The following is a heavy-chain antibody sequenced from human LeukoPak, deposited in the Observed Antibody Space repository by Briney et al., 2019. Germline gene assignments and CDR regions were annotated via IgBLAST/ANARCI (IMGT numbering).Heavy chain of an antibody. CDR3: ARTYCSSTSCYTFDY. CDR1: GGSISSSSYY. CDR2: IYYSGST. Sequence: SETLSLICTVSGGSISSSSYYWGWIRQPPGKGLEWIGSIYYSGSTYYNPSLKSRVTISVDTSKNQFSLKLSSVTAADTAVYYCARTYCSSTSCYTFDYWGQGTLVTVSS. V-gene: IGHV4-39*07. J-gene: IGHJ4*02. D-gene: IGHD2-2*02.